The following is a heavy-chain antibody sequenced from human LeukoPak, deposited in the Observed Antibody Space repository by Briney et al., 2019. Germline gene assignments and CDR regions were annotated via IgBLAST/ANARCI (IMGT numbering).Heavy chain of an antibody. Sequence: GGSLRLSCAASGFTFTSYAMSWVRQAPGKGLEWVSTINKSGGITYYADSVKGRFTISRDNSKNTLYLQMNSLRAEDTAVYYCARSGRGYAYYYYYMDVWGKGTTVTVSS. CDR1: GFTFTSYA. J-gene: IGHJ6*03. CDR3: ARSGRGYAYYYYYMDV. CDR2: INKSGGIT. D-gene: IGHD3-22*01. V-gene: IGHV3-23*01.